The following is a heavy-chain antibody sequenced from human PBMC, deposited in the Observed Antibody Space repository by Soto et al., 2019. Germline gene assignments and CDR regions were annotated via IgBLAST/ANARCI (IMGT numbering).Heavy chain of an antibody. V-gene: IGHV3-73*01. Sequence: EVQLVESGGGLVQPGGSLKLSCAASGFSFSDSVMHWVRQVSGKGLEWVGRITSTADTYATAYAASVKGRFTVSRDDSKNTAYLQMTSLKTADTAVYYCTGSMSFAFDIWGQGTMVHVSS. J-gene: IGHJ3*02. CDR2: ITSTADTYAT. CDR3: TGSMSFAFDI. CDR1: GFSFSDSV.